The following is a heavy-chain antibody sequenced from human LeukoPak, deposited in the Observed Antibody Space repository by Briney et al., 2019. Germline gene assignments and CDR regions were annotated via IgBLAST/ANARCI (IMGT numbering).Heavy chain of an antibody. V-gene: IGHV3-23*01. J-gene: IGHJ4*02. CDR2: ISGDGGTI. Sequence: GGSLRLSCAASGFTLRSSAMSWVRQAPGKGLEWVSAISGDGGTISYAASVRGRFTISRDNAKNTLFLQMSSLRAGDTALYYCTKELYGNPSGYWGQGTRVTVSS. CDR3: TKELYGNPSGY. D-gene: IGHD2-8*01. CDR1: GFTLRSSA.